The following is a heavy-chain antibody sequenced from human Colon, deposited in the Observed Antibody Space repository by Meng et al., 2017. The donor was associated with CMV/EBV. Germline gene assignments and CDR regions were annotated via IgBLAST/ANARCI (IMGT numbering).Heavy chain of an antibody. CDR3: VKDTTPRTTMFGIVTPRTSYGMDV. D-gene: IGHD3-3*01. CDR1: GFSFDEYA. CDR2: ISWNSDDI. J-gene: IGHJ6*02. Sequence: GGSLRLSCAASGFSFDEYAMHWVRQGPGKGLEWVALISWNSDDIGYADSVKGRFTISRDNAKNSLYLEMNSLRPEDTALYYCVKDTTPRTTMFGIVTPRTSYGMDVGGQGTTVTVSS. V-gene: IGHV3-9*01.